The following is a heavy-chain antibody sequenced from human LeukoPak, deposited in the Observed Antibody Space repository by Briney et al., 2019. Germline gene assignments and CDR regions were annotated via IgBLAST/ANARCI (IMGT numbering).Heavy chain of an antibody. CDR3: ARDLTKGFRWFDP. Sequence: SETLSLTCTVSGYSISSGYYWGWIRQPPGKGLEWIGSFYDSGNTYYNPSLKSRVTISVDTSKNQFSLKLSSVTAADTAVYYCARDLTKGFRWFDPWGQGTLVTVSS. J-gene: IGHJ5*02. CDR2: FYDSGNT. V-gene: IGHV4-38-2*02. CDR1: GYSISSGYY.